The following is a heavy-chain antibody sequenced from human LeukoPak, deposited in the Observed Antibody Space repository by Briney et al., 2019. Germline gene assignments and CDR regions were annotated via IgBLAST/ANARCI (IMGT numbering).Heavy chain of an antibody. CDR3: AKVTRGTVTTVPDAFDI. CDR1: TFTFSSYG. J-gene: IGHJ3*02. Sequence: GGSLRLSCTASTFTFSSYGMHWVRQAPGKGLEWVAFIRYDGSNKYFADSVKGRFTISRDNSKNTLYLQMNSLRAEDTAVYYCAKVTRGTVTTVPDAFDIWGQGTMVTVSS. V-gene: IGHV3-30*02. D-gene: IGHD4-17*01. CDR2: IRYDGSNK.